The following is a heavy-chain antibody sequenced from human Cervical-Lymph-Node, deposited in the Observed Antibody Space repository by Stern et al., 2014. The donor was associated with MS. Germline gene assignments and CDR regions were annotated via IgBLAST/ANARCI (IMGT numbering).Heavy chain of an antibody. V-gene: IGHV5-51*01. CDR2: ISPSDSET. CDR3: ARQRYYDTSGYLDL. Sequence: EMQLVESGAEVKQPGQSLKISCKVSGYTFTFYWIVWVRQMPGKGLEWMGIISPSDSETSYSPSLQGQVTISADRSTSTAYLQWSSLRASDTAIYYCARQRYYDTSGYLDLWGQGTLVTVSS. J-gene: IGHJ5*02. CDR1: GYTFTFYW. D-gene: IGHD3-9*01.